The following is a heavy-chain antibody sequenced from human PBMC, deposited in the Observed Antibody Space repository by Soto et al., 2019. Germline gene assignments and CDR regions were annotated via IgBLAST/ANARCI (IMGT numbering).Heavy chain of an antibody. V-gene: IGHV3-21*01. D-gene: IGHD5-18*01. CDR2: ISSSSSYI. CDR3: ARDRGTAMVSEYFQH. J-gene: IGHJ1*01. Sequence: GGSLRLSCAASGFTFSSYSMNWVRQAPGKGLEWVSSISSSSSYIYYADSVKGRFTISRDNAKNSLYLQMNSLRAEDTAVYYCARDRGTAMVSEYFQHWGQGTLVTVSS. CDR1: GFTFSSYS.